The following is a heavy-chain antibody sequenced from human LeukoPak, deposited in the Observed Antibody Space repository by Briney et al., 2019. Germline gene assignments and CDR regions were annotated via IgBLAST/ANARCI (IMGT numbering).Heavy chain of an antibody. J-gene: IGHJ6*03. CDR2: INGNGAAT. CDR3: ANGLAASGNFLLRDYYYFIDV. CDR1: GFTFNNYA. Sequence: PGGSLRLSCVASGFTFNNYAMHWVRQAPGKGLGWVSTINGNGAATYYADSFKGRFLISRDDSKSTVYLRMNKLRVEDSGLYYCANGLAASGNFLLRDYYYFIDVWGKGTTVIVS. D-gene: IGHD1-26*01. V-gene: IGHV3-23*01.